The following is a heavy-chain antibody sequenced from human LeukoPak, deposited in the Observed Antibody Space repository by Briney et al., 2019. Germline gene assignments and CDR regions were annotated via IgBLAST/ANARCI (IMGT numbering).Heavy chain of an antibody. V-gene: IGHV5-51*01. D-gene: IGHD2-15*01. CDR3: TRSRGYCSDGTCYDFDY. Sequence: GESLKICCEGSGYRFSNYWIGWVREMPGKGLEWMGIIYPGDSTTRHSTSFQGQVTISADKSITTAYLQWSSLKASDTAMYYCTRSRGYCSDGTCYDFDYWGQGTLVTVSS. J-gene: IGHJ4*02. CDR2: IYPGDSTT. CDR1: GYRFSNYW.